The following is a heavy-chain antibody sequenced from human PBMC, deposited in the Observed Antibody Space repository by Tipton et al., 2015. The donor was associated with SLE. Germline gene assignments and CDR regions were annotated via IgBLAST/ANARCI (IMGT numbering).Heavy chain of an antibody. J-gene: IGHJ4*02. CDR2: IRGSGDGT. CDR1: GFAFNNYA. D-gene: IGHD5-12*01. CDR3: AKTVGYSSPFTKFDY. V-gene: IGHV3-23*01. Sequence: GSLRLSCAASGFAFNNYAMAWVRLTPGKGLEWVSSIRGSGDGTYYTDSVKGRFTIDRDNSKNTVYLQMKSLRAEDTAVYYCAKTVGYSSPFTKFDYWGQGTLVTVSS.